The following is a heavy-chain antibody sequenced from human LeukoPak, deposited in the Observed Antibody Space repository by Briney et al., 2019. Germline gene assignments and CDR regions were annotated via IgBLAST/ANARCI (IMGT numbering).Heavy chain of an antibody. D-gene: IGHD5-18*01. V-gene: IGHV3-66*01. CDR1: GFTVSSSY. J-gene: IGHJ4*02. CDR3: AKGLRALEGFDY. CDR2: IYSGGGT. Sequence: PGGSLRLSCAASGFTVSSSYMNWVRQAPGKGREWVSLIYSGGGTYYADSVKGRFTISRDNSKNTLYLQMNSLRAEDTAVYYCAKGLRALEGFDYWGQGTLVTVSS.